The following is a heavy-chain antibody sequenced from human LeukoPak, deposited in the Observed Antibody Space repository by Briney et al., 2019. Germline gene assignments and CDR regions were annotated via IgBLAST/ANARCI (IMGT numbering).Heavy chain of an antibody. D-gene: IGHD4-17*01. CDR3: AKDGKRLRGHPLYY. Sequence: PGGSLRLSCAASGFTLDDYAMHWVRQAPGKGLEWVSGISWNSGSIGYADSVKGRFTISRDNAKNSLYLQMNSLRAEDTALYYCAKDGKRLRGHPLYYWGQGNLVTVSS. CDR1: GFTLDDYA. J-gene: IGHJ4*02. CDR2: ISWNSGSI. V-gene: IGHV3-9*01.